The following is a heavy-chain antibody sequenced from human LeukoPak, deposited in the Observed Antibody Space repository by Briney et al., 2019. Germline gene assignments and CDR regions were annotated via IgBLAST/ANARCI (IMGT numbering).Heavy chain of an antibody. CDR2: ISYDGSNK. J-gene: IGHJ4*02. D-gene: IGHD3-3*01. CDR3: ARREGLAIFGVVIIPDDY. CDR1: GFTFSSYA. V-gene: IGHV3-30*04. Sequence: GGSLRLSCAASGFTFSSYAMHWVRQAPGKGLEWVAVISYDGSNKYYADSVKGRFTISRDNSKNTLYLQMNSLRAEDTAVYYCARREGLAIFGVVIIPDDYWGQGTLVTVSS.